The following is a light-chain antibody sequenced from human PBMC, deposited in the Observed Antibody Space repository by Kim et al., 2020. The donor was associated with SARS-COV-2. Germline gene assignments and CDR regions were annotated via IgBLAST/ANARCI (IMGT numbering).Light chain of an antibody. V-gene: IGKV3-20*01. CDR3: QQYGSSPQT. Sequence: SPGERATLSCRASQSVSSSYLAWYQLKPGQAPRLLIYGASSRATGIPDTFSGSGSGTDFTLTISRLQPEDFAVYYCQQYGSSPQTFGQGTKVDIK. CDR1: QSVSSSY. CDR2: GAS. J-gene: IGKJ1*01.